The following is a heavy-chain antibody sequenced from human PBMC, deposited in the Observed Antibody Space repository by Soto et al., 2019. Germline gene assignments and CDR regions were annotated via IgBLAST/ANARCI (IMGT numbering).Heavy chain of an antibody. J-gene: IGHJ5*02. V-gene: IGHV4-4*02. D-gene: IGHD2-15*01. CDR2: IYHSGST. CDR3: ARATYCSGGSCYQSNWFDP. CDR1: SGSISSSNW. Sequence: QVQLQESGPGLVKPSGTLSLTCAVSSGSISSSNWWSWVRQPPGKGLEWIGEIYHSGSTNYNPSLKSRVTMSVDKSKNQFSLKLSSVTAADTAVYYCARATYCSGGSCYQSNWFDPWGQGTLVTVSS.